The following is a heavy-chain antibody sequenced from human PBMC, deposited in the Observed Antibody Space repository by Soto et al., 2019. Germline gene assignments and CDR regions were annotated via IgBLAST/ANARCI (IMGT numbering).Heavy chain of an antibody. V-gene: IGHV3-23*01. CDR2: ISGSGGST. CDR3: AAGGYSSGWYFVLAFDI. Sequence: GGSLRLSCAASGFTFSSYAMSWVRQAPGKGLEWVSAISGSGGSTYYADSVKGRFTISRDNSKNTLYLQMNSLRAEDTAVYYCAAGGYSSGWYFVLAFDIWGQGTMVTVSS. J-gene: IGHJ3*02. CDR1: GFTFSSYA. D-gene: IGHD6-19*01.